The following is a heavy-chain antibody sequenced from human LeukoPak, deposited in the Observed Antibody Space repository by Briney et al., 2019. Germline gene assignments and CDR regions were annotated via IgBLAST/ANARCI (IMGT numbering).Heavy chain of an antibody. D-gene: IGHD3-10*01. CDR2: ISWDGGST. J-gene: IGHJ4*02. CDR1: GFIFSSYW. V-gene: IGHV3-43D*03. Sequence: GGSLRLSCAASGFIFSSYWMHWVRQAPGKGLVWVSLISWDGGSTYYADSVKGRFTISRDNSKNSLYLQMNSLRAEDTALYYCAKDFSGSGSLDLDYWGQGTLVTVSS. CDR3: AKDFSGSGSLDLDY.